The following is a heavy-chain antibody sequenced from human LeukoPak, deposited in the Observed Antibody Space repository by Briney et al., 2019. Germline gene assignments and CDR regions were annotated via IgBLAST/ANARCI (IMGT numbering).Heavy chain of an antibody. CDR3: ARGPILTGYYTVFIPSLAEY. CDR2: MNPNSGNT. J-gene: IGHJ4*02. V-gene: IGHV1-8*03. Sequence: GASVKVSCKASGYTFTSYDINWVRQATGQGLEWMGWMNPNSGNTGYAQKFQGRVTITRNTSISTAYMELSSLRSEDTAVYYCARGPILTGYYTVFIPSLAEYWGQGTLVTVSS. D-gene: IGHD3-9*01. CDR1: GYTFTSYD.